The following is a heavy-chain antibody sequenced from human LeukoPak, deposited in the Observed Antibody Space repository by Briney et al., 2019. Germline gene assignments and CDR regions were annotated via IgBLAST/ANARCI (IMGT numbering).Heavy chain of an antibody. CDR3: ARGGYCSSTSCYVGLGYYFDY. Sequence: ASVKVSCKVSGYTLTELSMHWVRQAPGKGLEWMGGFDPEDGETIYAQKFQGRVTMTRDTSTSTVYMELSSLRSEDTAVYYCARGGYCSSTSCYVGLGYYFDYWGQGTLVTVSS. CDR1: GYTLTELS. D-gene: IGHD2-2*01. V-gene: IGHV1-24*01. CDR2: FDPEDGET. J-gene: IGHJ4*02.